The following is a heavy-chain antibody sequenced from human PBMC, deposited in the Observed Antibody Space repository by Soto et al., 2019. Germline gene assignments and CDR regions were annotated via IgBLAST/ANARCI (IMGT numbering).Heavy chain of an antibody. Sequence: LRLSCAASGFTFSSYAMSWVRQAPGKGLEWVSAISGSGGSTYYADSVKGRFTISRDNSKNTLYLQMNSLRAEDTAVYYCAKDYYDSSGYWSRSYYYGMDVWGQGTTVTVSS. CDR2: ISGSGGST. CDR3: AKDYYDSSGYWSRSYYYGMDV. D-gene: IGHD3-22*01. J-gene: IGHJ6*02. V-gene: IGHV3-23*01. CDR1: GFTFSSYA.